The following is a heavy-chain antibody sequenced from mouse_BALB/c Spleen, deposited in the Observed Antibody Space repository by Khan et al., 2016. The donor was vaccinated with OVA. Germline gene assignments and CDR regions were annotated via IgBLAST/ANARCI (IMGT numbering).Heavy chain of an antibody. CDR2: IDPANGNI. CDR3: AYSLLLYAIDY. Sequence: VQLQQSGAELMKPGASVKLSCTVSGFNIKDTYMHWAKQRPEQGLEWIGKIDPANGNIKYDPKSQGKATITADTSSNTAYLQLSSLTSEDTAVYYCAYSLLLYAIDYWGQGTSVTVSS. V-gene: IGHV14-3*02. J-gene: IGHJ4*01. D-gene: IGHD1-2*01. CDR1: GFNIKDTY.